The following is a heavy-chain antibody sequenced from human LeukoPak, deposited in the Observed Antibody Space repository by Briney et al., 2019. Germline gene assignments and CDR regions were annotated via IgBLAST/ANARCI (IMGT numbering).Heavy chain of an antibody. J-gene: IGHJ5*02. Sequence: GASVKVSCKASGYTFTSYSMHWVRQAPGQGLEWMGIINPSGGSTSYAQKLQGRVTMTTDTSTTTAYMELRNLRSDDTAFYYCARDPSNTSGWKTWFDTWGQGTLVTVSS. CDR1: GYTFTSYS. V-gene: IGHV1-46*01. CDR3: ARDPSNTSGWKTWFDT. D-gene: IGHD6-19*01. CDR2: INPSGGST.